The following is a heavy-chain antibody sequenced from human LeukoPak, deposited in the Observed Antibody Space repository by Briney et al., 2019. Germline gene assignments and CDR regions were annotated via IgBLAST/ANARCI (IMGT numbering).Heavy chain of an antibody. D-gene: IGHD3-10*01. J-gene: IGHJ4*02. CDR3: AKDGAYYYGSGESY. Sequence: GGSLRLSCAASGFTFSSYGMHWGRPAPGKGLEWVAVISYDGSNKYYADSVKGRFTISRDNSKNTLYLQMNSLRAEDTAVYYCAKDGAYYYGSGESYWGQGTLVTVSS. CDR2: ISYDGSNK. V-gene: IGHV3-30*18. CDR1: GFTFSSYG.